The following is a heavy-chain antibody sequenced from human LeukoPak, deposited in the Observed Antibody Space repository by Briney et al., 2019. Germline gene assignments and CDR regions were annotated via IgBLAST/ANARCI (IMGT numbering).Heavy chain of an antibody. J-gene: IGHJ5*02. Sequence: GGSLRLSCAASGFAFRSYSMSWVRQAPGKGLDWVSYIGSSSSTIYYADFVKGRFTISRDNAKNSLYLQMNSLRAEDTAVYYCARSHDYSNYGWFDPWGQGTLVTVSS. CDR3: ARSHDYSNYGWFDP. CDR1: GFAFRSYS. D-gene: IGHD4-11*01. V-gene: IGHV3-48*04. CDR2: IGSSSSTI.